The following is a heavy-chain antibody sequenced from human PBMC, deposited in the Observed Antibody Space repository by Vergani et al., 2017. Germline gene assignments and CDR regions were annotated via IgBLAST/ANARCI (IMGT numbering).Heavy chain of an antibody. V-gene: IGHV1-2*02. CDR3: ARMGRGSPPYFDY. CDR1: GYTLTELS. CDR2: INPNSGGT. J-gene: IGHJ4*02. Sequence: QVQLVQSGAEVKKPGASVKVSCKVSGYTLTELSMHWVRQAPGQGLEWMGWINPNSGGTNYAQEFQGRVTMSVDTSKNQFSLKLSSVTAADTAVYYCARMGRGSPPYFDYWAREPWSPSPQ. D-gene: IGHD1-26*01.